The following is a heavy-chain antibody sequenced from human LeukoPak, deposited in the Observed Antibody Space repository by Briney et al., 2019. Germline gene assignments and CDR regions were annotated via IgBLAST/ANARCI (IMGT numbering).Heavy chain of an antibody. CDR2: IYYSGSS. J-gene: IGHJ4*02. V-gene: IGHV4-30-4*01. CDR3: ARTLTTVTYYFDF. CDR1: GGSISSGDYY. Sequence: SETLSLTCTVSGGSISSGDYYWSWIRQPPGKGLEWIGYIYYSGSSYYNPSLKSRVTISVDTSKNQFSLKLTSVTAADTAVYYCARTLTTVTYYFDFWGQGTLVTVSS. D-gene: IGHD4-17*01.